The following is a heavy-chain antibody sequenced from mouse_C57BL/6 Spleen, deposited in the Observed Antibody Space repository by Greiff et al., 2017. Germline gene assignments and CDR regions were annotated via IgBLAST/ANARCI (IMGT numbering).Heavy chain of an antibody. J-gene: IGHJ4*01. Sequence: EVQLVESGGGLVKPGGSLKLSCAASGFTFSSYAMSWVRQTPEKRLEWVATISDGGSYTYYPDNVKGRFTISRDNAKNNLYLQMSHLKSEDTAMYYCARPHRDAMDYWGQGTSVTVSS. CDR3: ARPHRDAMDY. V-gene: IGHV5-4*01. CDR2: ISDGGSYT. CDR1: GFTFSSYA.